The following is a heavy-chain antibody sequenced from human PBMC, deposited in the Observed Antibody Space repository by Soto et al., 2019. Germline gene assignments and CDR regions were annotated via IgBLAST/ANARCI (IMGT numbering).Heavy chain of an antibody. V-gene: IGHV3-13*05. J-gene: IGHJ6*02. CDR3: ARAYTGRLPRRADYYYAMDV. CDR1: RFTFSNFD. Sequence: GGSLRLSCATSRFTFSNFDMHWARQVPGKGLEWVSAIGAARDPYYLGSVKGRFTISRENAKNSVYPQMNDLRAGDSAVYYCARAYTGRLPRRADYYYAMDVWGQGTTVTVSS. CDR2: IGAARDP. D-gene: IGHD2-2*02.